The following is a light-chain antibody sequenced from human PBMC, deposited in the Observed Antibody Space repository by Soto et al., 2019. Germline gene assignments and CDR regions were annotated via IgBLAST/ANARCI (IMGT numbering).Light chain of an antibody. Sequence: DIQMTQSPSTLSASVGDRVTITCRASQSISTSLAWYQQKPGKAPKLLIYKASSLESGVPSRFSGSISGTEFTLTISSLQPDDFATFYCQQYDTYSRTFGQGTKVEVK. J-gene: IGKJ1*01. CDR3: QQYDTYSRT. CDR2: KAS. V-gene: IGKV1-5*03. CDR1: QSISTS.